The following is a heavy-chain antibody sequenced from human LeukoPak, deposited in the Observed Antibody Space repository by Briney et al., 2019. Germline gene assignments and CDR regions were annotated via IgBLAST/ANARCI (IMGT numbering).Heavy chain of an antibody. CDR2: INAGNGNT. Sequence: GASVKVSCKASGYTFTSYYIHWVRQAPGQRLEWMGWINAGNGNTKYSQKFQGRVTITRDTSASTAYMELSSLRSEDTAVYYCARDHSSSWYLPMDYWGQGTLVTVSS. CDR1: GYTFTSYY. D-gene: IGHD6-13*01. V-gene: IGHV1-3*01. CDR3: ARDHSSSWYLPMDY. J-gene: IGHJ4*02.